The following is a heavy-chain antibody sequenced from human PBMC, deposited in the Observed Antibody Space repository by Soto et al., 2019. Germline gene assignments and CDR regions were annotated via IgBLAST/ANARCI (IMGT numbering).Heavy chain of an antibody. Sequence: QPGGSLRLSCAASGFTFSSYAMSWVRQAPGKGLEWVSAISGSGGSTYYADSVKGRFTISRDNSKNTLYLQMNSLRAEDTAVYYCAKDYRAGVGINYDFWSGYPPLGLMDVWGQGTTVTVSS. D-gene: IGHD3-3*01. CDR3: AKDYRAGVGINYDFWSGYPPLGLMDV. CDR1: GFTFSSYA. V-gene: IGHV3-23*01. CDR2: ISGSGGST. J-gene: IGHJ6*02.